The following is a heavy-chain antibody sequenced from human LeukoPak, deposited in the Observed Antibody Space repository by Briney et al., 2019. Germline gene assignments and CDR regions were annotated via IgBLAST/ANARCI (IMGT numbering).Heavy chain of an antibody. V-gene: IGHV1-2*02. Sequence: ASVKVSCKASGYTFTGYYMNWVRQAPGQGLEWMGWINPKSGDTKYSQKFQGRVTMTRDTSTTTVYMELSRLRSDDTAVYYCARTQTEYSYGHPYCFDYWGQGTLVTVSS. D-gene: IGHD5-18*01. J-gene: IGHJ4*02. CDR1: GYTFTGYY. CDR2: INPKSGDT. CDR3: ARTQTEYSYGHPYCFDY.